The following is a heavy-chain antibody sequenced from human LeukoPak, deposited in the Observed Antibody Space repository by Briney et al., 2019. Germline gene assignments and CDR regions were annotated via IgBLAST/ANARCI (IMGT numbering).Heavy chain of an antibody. Sequence: GGSLRLSCAASGFTFSSYAMQWVRQAPGKGLEWVAVILYDGSNKYYADSVKGRFTISRDNSKNTLYLQMNSLRAEDTAVYYCARVGTLWFGELYDAFDIWGQGTMVTVSS. CDR2: ILYDGSNK. V-gene: IGHV3-30*04. CDR3: ARVGTLWFGELYDAFDI. CDR1: GFTFSSYA. D-gene: IGHD3-10*01. J-gene: IGHJ3*02.